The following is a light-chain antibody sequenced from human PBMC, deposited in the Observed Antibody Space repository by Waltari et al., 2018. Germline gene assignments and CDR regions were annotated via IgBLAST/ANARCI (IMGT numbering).Light chain of an antibody. CDR3: QQYDITPLT. V-gene: IGKV3-20*01. CDR2: GTF. Sequence: EIVLTQSPGPLSLSRGEGATLSCRTSQTIRTTYLAWYQQKPGQYPTLLIYGTFSRATGIPDRFTGSGSGTDLSLTISSLEPEDFATNYCQQYDITPLTFGGGTKVEIK. CDR1: QTIRTTY. J-gene: IGKJ4*01.